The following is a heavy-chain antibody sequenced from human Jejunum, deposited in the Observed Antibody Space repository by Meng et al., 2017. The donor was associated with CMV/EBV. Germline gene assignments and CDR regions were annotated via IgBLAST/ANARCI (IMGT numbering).Heavy chain of an antibody. CDR1: GFTFSSYA. Sequence: SCAASGFTFSSYAMSWVRQAPGKGLEWVSAIYSGNTTYYADSVKGRFTISRDNSKNTLYLQMNSLRAEDTAVYYCAKKYSGSFDYWGQGTLVTVSS. CDR3: AKKYSGSFDY. V-gene: IGHV3-23*05. D-gene: IGHD1-26*01. J-gene: IGHJ4*02. CDR2: IYSGNTT.